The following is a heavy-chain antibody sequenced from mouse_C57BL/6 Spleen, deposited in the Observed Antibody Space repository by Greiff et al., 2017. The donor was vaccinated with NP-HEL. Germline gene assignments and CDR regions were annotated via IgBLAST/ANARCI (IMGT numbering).Heavy chain of an antibody. CDR2: IYPGDGDT. V-gene: IGHV1-82*01. Sequence: VQLQQSGPELVKPGASVKLSCKASGYAFSSSWMNWVQQRPGKGLEWIGRIYPGDGDTNYNGKFKGKATLTADKSSSTAYMQLSSLTSEDSAVYFCARYDYDKNAMDYWGQGTSVTVSS. CDR3: ARYDYDKNAMDY. J-gene: IGHJ4*01. CDR1: GYAFSSSW. D-gene: IGHD2-4*01.